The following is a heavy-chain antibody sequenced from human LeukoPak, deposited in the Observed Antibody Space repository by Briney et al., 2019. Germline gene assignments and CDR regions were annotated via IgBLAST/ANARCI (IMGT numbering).Heavy chain of an antibody. Sequence: SETLSLTCTVSGDPISSRSYYWDWIRQPPGGGLERIGGFFYRGSTYYNPSLKSRVTISLDTSKNQFSLKLSSVTAADTAVYYCARGRWWFAGRPPHYMDFWGKGTTVTVSS. D-gene: IGHD6-6*01. CDR3: ARGRWWFAGRPPHYMDF. CDR2: FFYRGST. J-gene: IGHJ6*03. V-gene: IGHV4-39*07. CDR1: GDPISSRSYY.